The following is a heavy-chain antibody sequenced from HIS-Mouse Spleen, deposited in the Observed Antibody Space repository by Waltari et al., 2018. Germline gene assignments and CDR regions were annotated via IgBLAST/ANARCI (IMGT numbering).Heavy chain of an antibody. D-gene: IGHD6-19*01. CDR2: IDWDDDK. V-gene: IGHV2-70*15. Sequence: QVTLRESGPALVKPTQTLTLTCTFSGFSLSTSGMCVSWIRQPPGKALEWLARIDWDDDKYYSTSLKTRRTISKDTSKNQVVLTMTNMDPVDTATYYCARIAEGYTSGWYAFDYWGQGTLVTVSS. CDR3: ARIAEGYTSGWYAFDY. J-gene: IGHJ4*02. CDR1: GFSLSTSGMC.